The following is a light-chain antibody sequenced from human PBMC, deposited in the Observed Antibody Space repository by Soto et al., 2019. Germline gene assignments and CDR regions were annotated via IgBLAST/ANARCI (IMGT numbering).Light chain of an antibody. CDR2: NAS. CDR1: QTISRW. J-gene: IGKJ1*01. CDR3: QHYNSYSEA. Sequence: DIPMAQSASTLAECIGHGVRLPSRASQTISRWLAWYQQKPGKEHKLLIYNASTLKSGVLSRFRGSAYGTEVTLTISSLHPDDFATYYCQHYNSYSEAVGQGTNVEIK. V-gene: IGKV1-5*03.